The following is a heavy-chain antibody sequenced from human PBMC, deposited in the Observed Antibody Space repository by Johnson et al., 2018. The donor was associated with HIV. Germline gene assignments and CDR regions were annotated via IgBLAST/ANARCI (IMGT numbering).Heavy chain of an antibody. J-gene: IGHJ3*02. CDR3: ASFRGVIRYDAFDI. CDR2: ISFDGNLK. Sequence: QVQLVESGGGVVQPGKSLTLSCVGSGLSFSNFGIHWVRQAPGKGPEWVAVISFDGNLKKYADSVKGRFTISRDNSKNTLYLQMNSLRAEDTAVYYCASFRGVIRYDAFDIWGQGTMVTVSS. CDR1: GLSFSNFG. D-gene: IGHD3-10*01. V-gene: IGHV3-33*08.